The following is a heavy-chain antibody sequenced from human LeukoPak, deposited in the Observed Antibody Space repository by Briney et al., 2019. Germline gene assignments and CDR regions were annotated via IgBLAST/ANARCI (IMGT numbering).Heavy chain of an antibody. CDR3: AKVIREVDMSHDY. D-gene: IGHD5-24*01. J-gene: IGHJ4*02. Sequence: GGSLRLSCAASGFTFSSYAMHWVRQAPGKGLEWVAVISYDGSNKYYADSVKGRFTISRDNSKNTLYLQMNSLRAEDTALYYCAKVIREVDMSHDYWGQGALVTVSS. CDR2: ISYDGSNK. CDR1: GFTFSSYA. V-gene: IGHV3-30-3*01.